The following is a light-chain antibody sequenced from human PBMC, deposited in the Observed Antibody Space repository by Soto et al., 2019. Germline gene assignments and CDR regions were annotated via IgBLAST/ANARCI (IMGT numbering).Light chain of an antibody. CDR2: DVS. V-gene: IGLV2-14*01. CDR1: SSDVGGYNY. Sequence: QSALTQPASVSGSPGQSITISCTGTSSDVGGYNYVSWYQQHPGKAPKLMIYDVSNRPSGVSNRFSGSKSGNTASLTISGLQAEDEADYYCSSYTSGSTLVVVGGGTKLTVL. CDR3: SSYTSGSTLVV. J-gene: IGLJ2*01.